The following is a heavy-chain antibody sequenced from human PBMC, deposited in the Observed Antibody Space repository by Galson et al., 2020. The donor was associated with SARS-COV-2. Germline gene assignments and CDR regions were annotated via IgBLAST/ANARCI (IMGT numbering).Heavy chain of an antibody. V-gene: IGHV3-72*01. CDR1: GFSFNDHF. J-gene: IGHJ4*02. D-gene: IGHD3-10*01. CDR2: IRNEPNSYTT. CDR3: TRDWSGAGDY. Sequence: GGSLRLSCIASGFSFNDHFMDWVRQAPGKGLEWVARIRNEPNSYTTEYAASVRGRFTISRDDSKNSVYLQANSLKTEDTAMYYCTRDWSGAGDYWGQGTLVTVSA.